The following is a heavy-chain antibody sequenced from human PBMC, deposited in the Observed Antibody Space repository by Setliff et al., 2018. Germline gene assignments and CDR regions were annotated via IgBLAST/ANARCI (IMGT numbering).Heavy chain of an antibody. CDR1: GFTFRTAW. D-gene: IGHD3-16*01. CDR3: TTDPSPTFGGVIGAAFDF. V-gene: IGHV3-15*07. CDR2: IKGKNDGLAT. J-gene: IGHJ3*01. Sequence: RLSCAASGFTFRTAWMNWVRQAPGKGLEWVGRIKGKNDGLATDYAAPVKGRFTISRGDSKNTLYLQMNSLKTEDTAVYYCTTDPSPTFGGVIGAAFDFWGQGTMVTVSS.